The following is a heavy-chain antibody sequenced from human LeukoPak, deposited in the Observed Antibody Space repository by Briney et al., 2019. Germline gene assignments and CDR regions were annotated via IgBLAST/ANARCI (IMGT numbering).Heavy chain of an antibody. D-gene: IGHD2-2*01. CDR1: GGSLSNYY. CDR2: IYYSGST. J-gene: IGHJ5*02. V-gene: IGHV4-59*01. Sequence: SETLSLTCTFSGGSLSNYYWPWIRQPPGKGLESIGFIYYSGSTIYNPSFKSRVTISVDTSKNQFSLKLSSVTAADTAVYYCARMEEGLGYCRGSGCYWLDPWGQGTLVTVSS. CDR3: ARMEEGLGYCRGSGCYWLDP.